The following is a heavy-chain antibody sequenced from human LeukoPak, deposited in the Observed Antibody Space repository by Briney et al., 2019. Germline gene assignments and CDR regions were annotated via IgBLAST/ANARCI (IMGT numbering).Heavy chain of an antibody. J-gene: IGHJ3*02. V-gene: IGHV3-48*04. CDR1: GFTFSSYS. Sequence: PGGSLRLSCAASGFTFSSYSMNWDRQAPGKGLEWVSYISSSSSTIYYADSVKGRFTISRDNAKNSLYLQMNSLRAEDTAVYYCARDWTGHDAFDIWGQGTMVTVSS. D-gene: IGHD3/OR15-3a*01. CDR2: ISSSSSTI. CDR3: ARDWTGHDAFDI.